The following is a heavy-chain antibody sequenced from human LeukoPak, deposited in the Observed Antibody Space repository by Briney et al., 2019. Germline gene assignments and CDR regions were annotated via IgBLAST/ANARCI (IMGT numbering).Heavy chain of an antibody. CDR3: AKVRDERPGYAPFDY. CDR2: ISASGGST. Sequence: GGSLRLSCAASGFTFSSYAMSWVRQAPGKGLEWVSYISASGGSTYYADSVKGRFTISRDNSKNTLYLQMNSLRAEDTAVYYCAKVRDERPGYAPFDYWGQGTLVTVSP. J-gene: IGHJ4*02. V-gene: IGHV3-23*01. D-gene: IGHD5-18*01. CDR1: GFTFSSYA.